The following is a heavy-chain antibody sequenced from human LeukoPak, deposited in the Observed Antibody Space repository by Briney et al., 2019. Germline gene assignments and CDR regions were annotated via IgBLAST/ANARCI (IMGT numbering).Heavy chain of an antibody. CDR2: ISGSGGST. CDR1: GFTFSNYA. CDR3: AKVHYYDSSGYYYYYYGMDV. D-gene: IGHD3-22*01. V-gene: IGHV3-23*01. Sequence: GGSLRLSCAASGFTFSNYAMSWVRQAPGKGLEWVSGISGSGGSTYYADSVKGHFTISRDNSKNTLYLQMNSLRAEDTAVYYCAKVHYYDSSGYYYYYYGMDVWGQGTTVTVSS. J-gene: IGHJ6*02.